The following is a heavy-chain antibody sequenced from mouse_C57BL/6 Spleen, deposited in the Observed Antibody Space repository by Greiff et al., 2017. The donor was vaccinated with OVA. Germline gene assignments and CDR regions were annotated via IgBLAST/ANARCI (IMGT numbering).Heavy chain of an antibody. CDR2: INPNNGGT. CDR1: GYTFTDYY. Sequence: VQLQQSGPELVKPGASVKISCKASGYTFTDYYMNWVKQSHGKSLEWIGDINPNNGGTSYNQKFKGKATLTVDKSSSTAYMELRSLTSEDSAVYYCARHYYGSSHDYWGQGTTLTVSS. V-gene: IGHV1-26*01. D-gene: IGHD1-1*01. CDR3: ARHYYGSSHDY. J-gene: IGHJ2*01.